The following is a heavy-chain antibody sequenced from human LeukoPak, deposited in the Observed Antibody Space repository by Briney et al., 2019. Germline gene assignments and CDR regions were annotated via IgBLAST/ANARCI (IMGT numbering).Heavy chain of an antibody. CDR3: ARDRPDIVVVPAALRAPIGWFDP. V-gene: IGHV4-34*01. CDR2: INHSGST. Sequence: KPSETLSLTCAVYGGSFSGYYWSWIRQPPGKGLEWIGEINHSGSTNYNPSLKSRVTISVDTSKNQFSLKLSSVTAADTAVYYCARDRPDIVVVPAALRAPIGWFDPWGQGTLVTVSS. J-gene: IGHJ5*02. CDR1: GGSFSGYY. D-gene: IGHD2-2*01.